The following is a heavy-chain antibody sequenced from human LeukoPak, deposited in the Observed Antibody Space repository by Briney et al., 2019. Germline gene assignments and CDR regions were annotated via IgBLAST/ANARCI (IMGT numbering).Heavy chain of an antibody. V-gene: IGHV3-74*01. J-gene: IGHJ6*02. CDR3: ASGYYDSSGYYYVGIYYGMDV. Sequence: GGSLRLSCAASGFTFSSYWMHWVRQALGKGLVWVSRINSDGSSTSYADSVKGRFTISRDNAKNTLYLQMNSLRAEDTAVYYCASGYYDSSGYYYVGIYYGMDVWGQGTTVTVSS. CDR2: INSDGSST. D-gene: IGHD3-22*01. CDR1: GFTFSSYW.